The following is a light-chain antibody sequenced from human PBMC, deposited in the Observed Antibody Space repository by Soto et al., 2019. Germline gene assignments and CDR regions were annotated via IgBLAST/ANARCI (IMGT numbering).Light chain of an antibody. CDR3: QQYGSSPPRT. Sequence: IVWTQSPCTLSLSPWERATLSFMSSQSVSNNYLAWYQQKPGQAPRLLIYGASTRATDVPDRFSGSGSGADFTLSISRLEPEDFAVYYCQQYGSSPPRTFGQGTKVDIK. CDR2: GAS. J-gene: IGKJ1*01. V-gene: IGKV3-20*01. CDR1: QSVSNNY.